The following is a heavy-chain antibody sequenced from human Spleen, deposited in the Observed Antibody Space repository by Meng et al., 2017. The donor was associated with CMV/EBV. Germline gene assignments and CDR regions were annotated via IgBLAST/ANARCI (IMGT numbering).Heavy chain of an antibody. V-gene: IGHV3-23*01. Sequence: GGSLRLSCAASGFTFSSYAMNWVRQAPGKGLEWVSAISGSGGSIYYADSVKGRFTISRDISKNTLSLQMNSLRAEDTAIYYCARALDHDYHDYYFDLWGQGTLVTVSS. CDR1: GFTFSSYA. J-gene: IGHJ4*02. D-gene: IGHD4-17*01. CDR2: ISGSGGSI. CDR3: ARALDHDYHDYYFDL.